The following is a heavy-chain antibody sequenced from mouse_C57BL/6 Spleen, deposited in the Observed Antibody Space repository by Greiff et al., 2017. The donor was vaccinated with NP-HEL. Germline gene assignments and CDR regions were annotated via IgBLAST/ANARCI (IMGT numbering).Heavy chain of an antibody. J-gene: IGHJ4*01. Sequence: QVQLQQSGAELVKPGASVKLSCKASGYTFTSYWMHWVKQRPGQGLEWIGMIHPNSGSTNYNEKFKSKATLTVDKSSSTAYMQLSSLTSEDSAVYYCARRVYGSRGGAMDYWGQGTSVTVSS. V-gene: IGHV1-64*01. D-gene: IGHD1-1*01. CDR3: ARRVYGSRGGAMDY. CDR1: GYTFTSYW. CDR2: IHPNSGST.